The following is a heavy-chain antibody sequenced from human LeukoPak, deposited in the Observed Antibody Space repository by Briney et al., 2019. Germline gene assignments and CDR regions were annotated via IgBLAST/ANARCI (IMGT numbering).Heavy chain of an antibody. CDR1: GGSYSDYY. CDR3: ARLRGGSSAGSYYYHYMDV. D-gene: IGHD1-26*01. CDR2: INHSGLT. Sequence: SETLSLTCGVYGGSYSDYYWSWIRQPPGKGLEWIGEINHSGLTNYNPSLKSRVTISLDTSKNQFSLKVSSVTAADTAVYYCARLRGGSSAGSYYYHYMDVWGKGTTVTISS. J-gene: IGHJ6*03. V-gene: IGHV4-34*01.